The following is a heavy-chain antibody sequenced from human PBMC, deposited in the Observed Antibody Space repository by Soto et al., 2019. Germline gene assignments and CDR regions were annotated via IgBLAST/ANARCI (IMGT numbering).Heavy chain of an antibody. CDR2: ISGSGIST. CDR1: GFTFSSYA. D-gene: IGHD6-13*01. J-gene: IGHJ4*02. Sequence: EVQLLESGGGLVQPGGSLRLSCAASGFTFSSYAMSWVRQAPGKGLEWVSAISGSGISTYYADSVKGRFTISRDNSKNTLYLQMNSLRAEDTAVYYCAKEHHYSSSWSEFDYWGQATLVTVPS. V-gene: IGHV3-23*01. CDR3: AKEHHYSSSWSEFDY.